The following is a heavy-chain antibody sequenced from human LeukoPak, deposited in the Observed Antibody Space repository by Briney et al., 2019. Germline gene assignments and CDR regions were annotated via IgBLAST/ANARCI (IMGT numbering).Heavy chain of an antibody. D-gene: IGHD6-19*01. V-gene: IGHV4-61*01. CDR3: ARSQWLLKRFDY. CDR2: IYYSGST. J-gene: IGHJ4*02. Sequence: PSETLSLACTVSGGSVSSGSYYWSWIRQPPGKGLEWIGYIYYSGSTNYNPSLKSRVTISVDTSKNQFSLKLSSVTAADTAVYYCARSQWLLKRFDYWGQGTLVTVSS. CDR1: GGSVSSGSYY.